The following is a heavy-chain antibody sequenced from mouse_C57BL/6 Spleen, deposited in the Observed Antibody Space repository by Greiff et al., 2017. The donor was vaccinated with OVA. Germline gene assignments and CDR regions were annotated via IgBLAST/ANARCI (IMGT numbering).Heavy chain of an antibody. D-gene: IGHD2-12*01. Sequence: QVQLKESGPGLVKPSQSLFLTCSITGFPITSGYYWIWIRQSPGKPLEWMGYITHSGETFYNPSLQSPISITRETSKNQFFLQLNSVTTEDTAMYYCAGDSSPLRYAMDDWGQGTSVTVSS. J-gene: IGHJ4*01. CDR2: ITHSGET. CDR1: GFPITSGYY. V-gene: IGHV12-3*01. CDR3: AGDSSPLRYAMDD.